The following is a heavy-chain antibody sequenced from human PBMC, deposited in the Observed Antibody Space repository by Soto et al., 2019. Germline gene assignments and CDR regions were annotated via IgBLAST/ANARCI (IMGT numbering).Heavy chain of an antibody. Sequence: PGGSLRLSCAASGYTFSSSWMSWFRQAPGKGLEWVANIKQDGSDKYYVDSVKGRFTISRDNAKNSLYLQMNSLRAEDTAVYYCAREYRYLFDYWGQGTLVTVSS. CDR2: IKQDGSDK. V-gene: IGHV3-7*01. CDR3: AREYRYLFDY. CDR1: GYTFSSSW. J-gene: IGHJ4*02. D-gene: IGHD5-18*01.